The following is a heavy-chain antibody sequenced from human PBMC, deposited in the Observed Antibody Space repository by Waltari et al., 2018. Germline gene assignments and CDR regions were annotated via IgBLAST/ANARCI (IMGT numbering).Heavy chain of an antibody. V-gene: IGHV3-23*01. D-gene: IGHD5-12*01. Sequence: EVQLLESGGGLVQPGGSLRLSCVASGFAFSGYAMAWVRQAPGKGLEWISPISGSGGSTYYADSVKGRFTISRDNSKNTLYLQMNSLRAEDTAVYYCAKDGSGYAFDIWGPGTMVTVSS. CDR3: AKDGSGYAFDI. CDR1: GFAFSGYA. CDR2: ISGSGGST. J-gene: IGHJ3*02.